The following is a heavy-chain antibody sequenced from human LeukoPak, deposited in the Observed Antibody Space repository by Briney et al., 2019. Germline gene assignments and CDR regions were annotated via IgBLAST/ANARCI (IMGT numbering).Heavy chain of an antibody. CDR2: ISSSSSYI. CDR1: GFTFSSYS. J-gene: IGHJ3*02. CDR3: ARDMSYSGTLAFDI. Sequence: KPGGSLRLSCAASGFTFSSYSMNWVRQAPGKGLEWVSSISSSSSYIYYADSVKGRFTISRDNSKNTLYLQMNSLRAEDTAVYYCARDMSYSGTLAFDIWGQGTMVTVSS. D-gene: IGHD1-26*01. V-gene: IGHV3-21*04.